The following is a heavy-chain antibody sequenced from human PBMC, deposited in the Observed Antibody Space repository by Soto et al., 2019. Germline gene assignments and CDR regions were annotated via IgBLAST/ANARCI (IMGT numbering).Heavy chain of an antibody. CDR1: GFPFSDYY. CDR2: ISSGGRTM. CDR3: ARGDYGDFAAH. V-gene: IGHV3-11*01. D-gene: IGHD4-17*01. Sequence: QVQLVESGGGWVTPGGSLRFSGAASGFPFSDYYMSWIRQAPGKGLEWVSYISSGGRTMYPADSVKGRFTISRDNANNSLYLQMNSLRAEDTAVYYCARGDYGDFAAHWGQGTMVTVTS. J-gene: IGHJ3*01.